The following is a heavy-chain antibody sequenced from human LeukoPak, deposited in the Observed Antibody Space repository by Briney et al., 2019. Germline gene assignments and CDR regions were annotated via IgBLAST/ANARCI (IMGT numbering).Heavy chain of an antibody. J-gene: IGHJ4*02. CDR3: ARESSGWLQLFDY. Sequence: GGSLRLSCAASGFTVSSNYMIWVRQAPGRGLEWVSVIYSGGSTYYADSVKGRFTISRDNSKNTVYLQMNSLRAEDTAVYYCARESSGWLQLFDYWGQGTLVTVSS. CDR2: IYSGGST. V-gene: IGHV3-66*01. D-gene: IGHD5-24*01. CDR1: GFTVSSNY.